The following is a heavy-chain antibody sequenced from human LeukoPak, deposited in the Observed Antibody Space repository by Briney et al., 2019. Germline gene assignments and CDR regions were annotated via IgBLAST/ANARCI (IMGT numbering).Heavy chain of an antibody. CDR1: GGSISSYY. Sequence: SETLSLTCTVSGGSISSYYWIWIRQPPGKGLEWIGYIYYSGSTNYNPSLKSRVTISVDTSKNQFSLKLSSVTAADTAVYYCARDLPYCSSTSCYAHGMDVWGQGTTVTVSS. CDR3: ARDLPYCSSTSCYAHGMDV. J-gene: IGHJ6*02. D-gene: IGHD2-2*01. V-gene: IGHV4-59*01. CDR2: IYYSGST.